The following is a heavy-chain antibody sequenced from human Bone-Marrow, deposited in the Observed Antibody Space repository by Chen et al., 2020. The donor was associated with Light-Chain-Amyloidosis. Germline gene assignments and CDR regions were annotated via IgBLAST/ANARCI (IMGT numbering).Heavy chain of an antibody. D-gene: IGHD3-10*01. V-gene: IGHV3-23*04. Sequence: EVQLVESGGGLVQPGGSLRLSCATSGVNFSSFGMSWVRQAPGKGLEWVSTVSGRTVSTYYAGAVKGRFIISRDNSKSTLYLQMNSLRAGDTAVYFCTRKGGYFDFWGQGSLVTVSS. CDR3: TRKGGYFDF. CDR2: VSGRTVST. CDR1: GVNFSSFG. J-gene: IGHJ4*02.